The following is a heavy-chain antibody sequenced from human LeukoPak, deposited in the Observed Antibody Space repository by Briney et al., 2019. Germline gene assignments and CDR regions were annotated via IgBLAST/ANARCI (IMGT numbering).Heavy chain of an antibody. V-gene: IGHV3-48*01. CDR1: GFTFSSYS. Sequence: GGSLRLSCAASGFTFSSYSMNWVRQAPGKGLEWVSYISSSSSTIHYADSVKGRFTISRDNAKNSLYLQMNSLRAEDTAVYYCARAGDSSGWGYYYYYYMDVWGKGTTVTISS. J-gene: IGHJ6*03. CDR2: ISSSSSTI. CDR3: ARAGDSSGWGYYYYYYMDV. D-gene: IGHD6-19*01.